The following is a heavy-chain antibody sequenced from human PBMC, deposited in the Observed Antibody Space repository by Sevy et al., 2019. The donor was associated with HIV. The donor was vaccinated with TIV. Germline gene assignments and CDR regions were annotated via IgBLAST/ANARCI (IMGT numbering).Heavy chain of an antibody. CDR1: GFTFSDYS. Sequence: GGSLRLSCAASGFTFSDYSMNWVRQAPGKGLEWLSSISGSGSDIKSADSVKGRFTVSRDNAMNSIFLQMNSLRAEDTAMYFCARDTSYNSWPPQPIHYWGQGILVTVSS. CDR2: ISGSGSDI. J-gene: IGHJ4*02. V-gene: IGHV3-21*01. D-gene: IGHD1-20*01. CDR3: ARDTSYNSWPPQPIHY.